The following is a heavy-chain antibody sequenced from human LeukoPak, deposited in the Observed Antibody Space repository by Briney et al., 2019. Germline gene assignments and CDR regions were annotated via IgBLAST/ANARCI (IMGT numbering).Heavy chain of an antibody. CDR2: IYHSGST. CDR3: ARVFDDGGYSSGYPHY. D-gene: IGHD6-19*01. Sequence: SETLSLTCTVSGYSISSGYYWGWIRQPPGKGLEWIGSIYHSGSTYYNPSLKSRVTISVDTSKNQFSLKLSSVTAADTAVYYCARVFDDGGYSSGYPHYWGQGTLVTVSS. J-gene: IGHJ4*02. CDR1: GYSISSGYY. V-gene: IGHV4-38-2*02.